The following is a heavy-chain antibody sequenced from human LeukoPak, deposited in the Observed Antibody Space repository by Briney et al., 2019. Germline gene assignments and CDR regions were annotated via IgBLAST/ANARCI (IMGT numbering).Heavy chain of an antibody. Sequence: GESLKISCKGSGYTFSSYWIGWVRQMPGKGLEWMGIIYPGDSDTRYSPSLQGQVTISVDTSIGTAYLQWSSLKASDTAIYYCARQNDFRLDYWGQETLVTVSS. CDR1: GYTFSSYW. J-gene: IGHJ4*02. CDR2: IYPGDSDT. D-gene: IGHD3-3*01. CDR3: ARQNDFRLDY. V-gene: IGHV5-51*01.